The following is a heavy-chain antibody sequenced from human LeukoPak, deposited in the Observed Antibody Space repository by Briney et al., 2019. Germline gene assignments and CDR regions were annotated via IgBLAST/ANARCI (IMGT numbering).Heavy chain of an antibody. D-gene: IGHD6-19*01. J-gene: IGHJ4*02. CDR2: IYYSGST. CDR1: GGSISSSSYY. V-gene: IGHV4-39*07. CDR3: ARLRRAVAGPFDY. Sequence: SETLSLTCTVSGGSISSSSYYWGWIRQPPGKGLEWIGSIYYSGSTYYNPSLKSRVSISVDTSKNQFSLKLSSVTAADTAVYYCARLRRAVAGPFDYWGQGTLVTVSS.